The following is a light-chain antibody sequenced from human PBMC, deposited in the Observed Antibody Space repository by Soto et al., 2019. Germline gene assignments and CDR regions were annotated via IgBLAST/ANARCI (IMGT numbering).Light chain of an antibody. CDR1: QSLVYSDGNTY. V-gene: IGKV2-30*01. Sequence: DVVMTQSPLSLPVTIGQPASISCRSSQSLVYSDGNTYLNWYQHRPGHSPRRLIYTVSTRDSGGQDRFSGSGSGTDFTLKLRRVEAEDVGVYCCMQASLWPYTLGQGTKLEIK. CDR2: TVS. CDR3: MQASLWPYT. J-gene: IGKJ2*01.